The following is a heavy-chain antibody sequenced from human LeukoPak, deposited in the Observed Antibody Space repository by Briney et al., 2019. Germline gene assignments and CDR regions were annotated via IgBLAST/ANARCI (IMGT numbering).Heavy chain of an antibody. CDR3: ARDDLRDIVVVVAPHLDY. V-gene: IGHV1-46*01. CDR2: INPSGGST. J-gene: IGHJ4*02. D-gene: IGHD2-15*01. Sequence: GASLKVSCKASGYTFTSYYMHWVRQAPGQGLEWMGIINPSGGSTSYAQKFQGRVTMTRDMSTSTVYMELSSLRSEDTAVYYCARDDLRDIVVVVAPHLDYWGQGTLVTVSS. CDR1: GYTFTSYY.